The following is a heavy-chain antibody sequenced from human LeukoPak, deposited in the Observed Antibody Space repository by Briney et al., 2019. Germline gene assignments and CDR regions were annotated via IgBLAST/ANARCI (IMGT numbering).Heavy chain of an antibody. Sequence: SEILSLTCAVYGGSFSGYYWSWIRQPPGKGLEWIGEINHSGSTNYNPSLKSRVTISVDTSKNQFSLKLSSVTAADTAVYYCASSRTYSYGRGALDYWGQGTLVTVSS. CDR1: GGSFSGYY. J-gene: IGHJ4*02. V-gene: IGHV4-34*01. CDR2: INHSGST. D-gene: IGHD5-18*01. CDR3: ASSRTYSYGRGALDY.